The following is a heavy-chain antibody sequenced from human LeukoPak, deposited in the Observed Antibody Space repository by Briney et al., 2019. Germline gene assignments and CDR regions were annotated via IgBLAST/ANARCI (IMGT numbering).Heavy chain of an antibody. CDR1: GFSFSSYA. Sequence: GGSLRLSCAASGFSFSSYAMNWVRQAPGKGLEWVSVISGSGGITYHADSVKGRFTISRDNSKNTLYLQMNSLRAEDTAVYYCAKVWFGEFRDPFDSWGQGTLVTVSS. D-gene: IGHD3-10*01. CDR2: ISGSGGIT. J-gene: IGHJ4*02. V-gene: IGHV3-23*01. CDR3: AKVWFGEFRDPFDS.